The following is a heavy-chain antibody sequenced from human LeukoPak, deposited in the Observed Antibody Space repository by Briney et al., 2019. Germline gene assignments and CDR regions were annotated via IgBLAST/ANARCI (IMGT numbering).Heavy chain of an antibody. Sequence: GGSLRLSCAASGFTFSSYSMNWVRQAPGKGLEWVSSISSSSSYIYYADSVKGRFTISRDNAKNSLYLQMNSLRAEDTAVYYCASDTGYSSSWVRKYFDYWGQGTLVTVSS. CDR1: GFTFSSYS. D-gene: IGHD6-13*01. CDR3: ASDTGYSSSWVRKYFDY. J-gene: IGHJ4*02. V-gene: IGHV3-21*01. CDR2: ISSSSSYI.